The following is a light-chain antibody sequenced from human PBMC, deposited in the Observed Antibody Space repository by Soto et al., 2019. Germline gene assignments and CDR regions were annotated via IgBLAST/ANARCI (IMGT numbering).Light chain of an antibody. CDR1: QSVSGTS. Sequence: EIVLTQSPGTLSLSPGERATLSCRASQSVSGTSLAWYQQKPGQAPRLLIYGASSRATGIPDRFSGSGSGTDFTLTISRLEPEDFAVYYCQQYGSSPRTFGQGTKLEIK. V-gene: IGKV3-20*01. CDR3: QQYGSSPRT. CDR2: GAS. J-gene: IGKJ2*01.